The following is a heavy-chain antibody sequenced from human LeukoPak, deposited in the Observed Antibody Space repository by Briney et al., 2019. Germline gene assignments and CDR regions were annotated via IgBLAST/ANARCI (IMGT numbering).Heavy chain of an antibody. Sequence: GGSLRLSCAASGFTFSIAWMSWVRQAPGKGLEWVGRIKSKTDGGTTDYAAPVKGRFTISRDDSKNTLYLQMNSLKTEDTAVYYCTTDLYGDQGPFDYWGQGTLVTVSS. CDR3: TTDLYGDQGPFDY. CDR1: GFTFSIAW. CDR2: IKSKTDGGTT. V-gene: IGHV3-15*01. D-gene: IGHD4-17*01. J-gene: IGHJ4*02.